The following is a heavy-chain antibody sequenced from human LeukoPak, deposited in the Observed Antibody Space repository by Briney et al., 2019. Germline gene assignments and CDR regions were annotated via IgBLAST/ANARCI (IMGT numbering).Heavy chain of an antibody. D-gene: IGHD2-15*01. Sequence: SETLSLTCAVSGGSISSGGYSWGWIRQPPGTGLEWIGYIYHSGSTYYNPSLKSRVTISVDRSKNQFSLKLSSVTAADTAVYYCARATVVVVAAYFDYWGQGTLVTVSS. J-gene: IGHJ4*02. CDR1: GGSISSGGYS. CDR3: ARATVVVVAAYFDY. V-gene: IGHV4-30-2*01. CDR2: IYHSGST.